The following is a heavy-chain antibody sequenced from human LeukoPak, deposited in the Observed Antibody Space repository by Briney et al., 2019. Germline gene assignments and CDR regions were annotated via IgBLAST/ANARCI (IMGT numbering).Heavy chain of an antibody. CDR3: ARDFSSTGDSVGRSSYYYYYGMDV. V-gene: IGHV1-46*01. D-gene: IGHD7-27*01. CDR1: GYTFTSYY. J-gene: IGHJ6*02. CDR2: INPSGGST. Sequence: ASVKVSCKASGYTFTSYYMHWVRQAPGQGLEWMGIINPSGGSTSYAQKFQGRVTMTRDTSTSTVYMELSSLRSEDTAVYYCARDFSSTGDSVGRSSYYYYYGMDVWGQGTTVTVSS.